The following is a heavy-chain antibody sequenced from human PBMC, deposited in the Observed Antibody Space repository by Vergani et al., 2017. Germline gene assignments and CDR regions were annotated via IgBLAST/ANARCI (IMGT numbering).Heavy chain of an antibody. CDR3: ARSQMATNDFDL. D-gene: IGHD5-24*01. V-gene: IGHV1-18*04. J-gene: IGHJ4*02. CDR1: GYTFTAYQ. Sequence: QVQLVQSGAEVKKPGASVKVSCQASGYTFTAYQMHWVRRAPGQGLEWMGWISAYNHKTLYSQKVEGRVTMTSDTSSSTVFLELRRLTSDDTAIYYCARSQMATNDFDLWGRGTLVTVSS. CDR2: ISAYNHKT.